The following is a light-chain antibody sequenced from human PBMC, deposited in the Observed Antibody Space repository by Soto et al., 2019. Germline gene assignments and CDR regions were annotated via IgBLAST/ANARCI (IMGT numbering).Light chain of an antibody. V-gene: IGKV1-39*01. CDR2: DAS. J-gene: IGKJ2*01. CDR3: QQSDSTPYP. Sequence: DIQMTQSPSSLSASVGDRVTITCRASQTISTYLNWYQQKPGKAPRLLIYDASSLLSGVPSRFSGSGSGTDFTLTIASLQPEDFSTYYCQQSDSTPYPFGQGTKVES. CDR1: QTISTY.